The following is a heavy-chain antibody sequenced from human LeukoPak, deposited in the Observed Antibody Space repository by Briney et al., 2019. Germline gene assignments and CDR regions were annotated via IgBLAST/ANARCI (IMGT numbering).Heavy chain of an antibody. V-gene: IGHV4-61*02. CDR1: GDSISSGRHY. J-gene: IGHJ5*02. CDR2: IHYSGNT. Sequence: SETLCLTCAVSGDSISSGRHYWGWVRQPAGRGRGWGGRIHYSGNTKYNPSLNGRLIISVDTYKNQFSLNITPLTAADTAVYYCARGGLYWFHRWGQGTQVTVSS. D-gene: IGHD3-10*01. CDR3: ARGGLYWFHR.